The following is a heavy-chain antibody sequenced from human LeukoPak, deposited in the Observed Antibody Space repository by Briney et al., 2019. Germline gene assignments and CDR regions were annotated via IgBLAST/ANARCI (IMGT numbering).Heavy chain of an antibody. V-gene: IGHV3-33*01. CDR2: IWYDGSNK. CDR1: GFTFSSYG. Sequence: PGGSLRLSCAASGFTFSSYGMHWVRQAPGKGLEWVAVIWYDGSNKYYADSVKGRFTISRDNSKNTLYLQMNSLRAEDTAAYFCARDLNQWSIQFDSWGQGTLVTVAS. CDR3: ARDLNQWSIQFDS. D-gene: IGHD2-15*01. J-gene: IGHJ5*01.